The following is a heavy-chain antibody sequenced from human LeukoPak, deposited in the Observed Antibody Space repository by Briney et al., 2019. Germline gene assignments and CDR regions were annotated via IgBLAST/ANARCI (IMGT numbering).Heavy chain of an antibody. CDR3: ARGFWGGGYFDL. V-gene: IGHV4-38-2*02. J-gene: IGHJ2*01. CDR2: TYHSGSP. D-gene: IGHD3-16*01. CDR1: GYSISSGYW. Sequence: SETLPLTCTVSGYSISSGYWWGWIRQPPGKGLEWIGSTYHSGSPYYNPSLKSRVTISVDTSNNQFSLKLSSVTAEDTAIYYCARGFWGGGYFDLWGRGTLVTVSS.